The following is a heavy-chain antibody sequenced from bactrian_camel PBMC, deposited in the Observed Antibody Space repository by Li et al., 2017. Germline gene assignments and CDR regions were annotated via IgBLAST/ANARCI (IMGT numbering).Heavy chain of an antibody. J-gene: IGHJ4*01. D-gene: IGHD5*01. V-gene: IGHV3S53*01. Sequence: HVQLVESGGGSVQAGGSLRLSCQASRFTFSMACMGWFRQAPGKEREGVAIIRSDEMTRYADFVKGRFTISKENAKNTLTLQMDNLKPEDAALYYCATYLPHDVCDNGLCYTGMFGHWGQGTQVTVS. CDR3: ATYLPHDVCDNGLCYTGMFGH. CDR2: IRSDEMT. CDR1: RFTFSMAC.